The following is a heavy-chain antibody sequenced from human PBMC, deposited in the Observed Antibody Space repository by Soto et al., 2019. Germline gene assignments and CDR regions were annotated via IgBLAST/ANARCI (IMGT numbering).Heavy chain of an antibody. D-gene: IGHD3-9*01. CDR1: GGSFSGYY. CDR2: INDRGSI. CDR3: ARESHEILTGPPWVWYFDL. J-gene: IGHJ2*01. V-gene: IGHV4-34*01. Sequence: QVQLQQWGAGPLRPLETLSLTCGVSGGSFSGYYWAWIRQSPGKGLEWIGEINDRGSINYNPPLKSRVSISVDTSKKHYCLNLRSVTAADTAVYYCARESHEILTGPPWVWYFDLWGRGTLVTVSS.